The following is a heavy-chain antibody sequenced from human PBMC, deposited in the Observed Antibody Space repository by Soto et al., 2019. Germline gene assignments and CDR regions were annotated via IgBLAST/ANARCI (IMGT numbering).Heavy chain of an antibody. CDR1: GGGFGSYA. J-gene: IGHJ5*02. V-gene: IGHV1-2*04. CDR3: ARWVGASNWFDP. CDR2: INKHTGDT. Sequence: VKVGSEACGGGFGSYARSWVRQAPGQGLEWMAWINKHTGDTNYAQKLQGWVTMTRDTSINTAYVQLSRLTSDDTAVYYCARWVGASNWFDPWGQRTLV. D-gene: IGHD1-26*01.